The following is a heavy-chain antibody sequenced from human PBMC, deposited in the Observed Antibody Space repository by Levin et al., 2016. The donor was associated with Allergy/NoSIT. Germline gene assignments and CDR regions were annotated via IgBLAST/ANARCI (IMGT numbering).Heavy chain of an antibody. CDR3: VRGPRGSSWYPYYYYMDV. CDR1: GFTFSNYG. V-gene: IGHV3-33*08. Sequence: GGSLRLSCAASGFTFSNYGMHWVRQAPGKGLEWVGIIWYDGSNKYYADSVRGRFTISRDNSKNTLYLQMSSLRAEDTAVYYCVRGPRGSSWYPYYYYMDVWGKGTTVTVSS. CDR2: IWYDGSNK. J-gene: IGHJ6*03. D-gene: IGHD6-13*01.